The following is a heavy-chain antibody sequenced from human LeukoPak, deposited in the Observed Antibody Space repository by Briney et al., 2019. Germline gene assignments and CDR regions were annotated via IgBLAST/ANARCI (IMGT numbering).Heavy chain of an antibody. Sequence: GASVKVSCKASGYTFTSYGISWVRQAPGQGLEWMGWISAYNGNTNYAQKLQGRVTMTIDTSTSTAYMELRSLRSDDTAVYYCARDEEEGAVAGTGSPTNYYYYYGMDVWGQGATVTVSS. V-gene: IGHV1-18*01. CDR2: ISAYNGNT. CDR3: ARDEEEGAVAGTGSPTNYYYYYGMDV. D-gene: IGHD6-19*01. J-gene: IGHJ6*02. CDR1: GYTFTSYG.